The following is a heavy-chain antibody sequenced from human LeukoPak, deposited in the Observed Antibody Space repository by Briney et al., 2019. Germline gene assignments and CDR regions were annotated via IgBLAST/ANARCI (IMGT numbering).Heavy chain of an antibody. D-gene: IGHD2-21*01. CDR2: IYYSGST. J-gene: IGHJ4*02. V-gene: IGHV4-31*03. CDR1: GGSISSGGYY. Sequence: PSETLSLTCTVSGGSISSGGYYWSWIRQHPGKGLEWIGYIYYSGSTYYNPSLKSRVTISVDTSKNQFSLKLSSVTAADTAVYYCARTSILWWLRGYFDYWGQGTLVTVSS. CDR3: ARTSILWWLRGYFDY.